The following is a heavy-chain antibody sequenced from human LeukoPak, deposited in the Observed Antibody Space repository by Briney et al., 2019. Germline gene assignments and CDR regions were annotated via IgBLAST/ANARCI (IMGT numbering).Heavy chain of an antibody. CDR1: GFTFSNYW. V-gene: IGHV3-7*01. J-gene: IGHJ4*02. CDR2: INHDGDEK. Sequence: PGGSLRLSCAASGFTFSNYWMSWVRQAPGKGLEWVANINHDGDEKYYVDSVKGRFTLSRDNAQNSLYLQMSSLRVDDTAVYYCARSAAIGTVDYWGQGTLVTVSS. D-gene: IGHD6-13*01. CDR3: ARSAAIGTVDY.